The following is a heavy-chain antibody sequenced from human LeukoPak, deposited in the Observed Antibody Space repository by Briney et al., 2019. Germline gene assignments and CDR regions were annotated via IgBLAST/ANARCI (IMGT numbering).Heavy chain of an antibody. D-gene: IGHD6-19*01. Sequence: GRSLRLSCAASGFTFSSYGMHWVRQAPGKGMEWVAVISYDGSNKYYAESVKGRFTISRDNSKNTLYLQMNSLRAEDTAVYYCAKGAAVAGFDYWGQGTLVTVSS. CDR1: GFTFSSYG. J-gene: IGHJ4*02. CDR3: AKGAAVAGFDY. CDR2: ISYDGSNK. V-gene: IGHV3-30*18.